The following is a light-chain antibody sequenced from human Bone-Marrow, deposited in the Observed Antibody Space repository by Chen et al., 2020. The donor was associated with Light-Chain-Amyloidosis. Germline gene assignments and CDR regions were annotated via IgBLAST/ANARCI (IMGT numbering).Light chain of an antibody. CDR3: QSADSSGTYEVI. Sequence: SYDLIQPPSVSVSPGQTTRITCSGDDLPTKYAYWYQQKPGQAPVLVIHRDTERPSGISERFSGSSSGTTATLTISGVQAEDEADYHCQSADSSGTYEVIFGGRTKLTFL. CDR2: RDT. J-gene: IGLJ2*01. V-gene: IGLV3-25*03. CDR1: DLPTKY.